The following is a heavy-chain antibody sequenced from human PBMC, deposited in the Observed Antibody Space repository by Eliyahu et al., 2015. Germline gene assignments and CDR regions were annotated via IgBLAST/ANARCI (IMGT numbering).Heavy chain of an antibody. D-gene: IGHD2-2*01. CDR3: ARDEICGSTICYATDY. J-gene: IGHJ4*02. CDR2: ISFSSSYI. Sequence: EVQLVESGGGLVQSGGSLRLSCAASGFTXGXNWMSWVRQAPGKGLEWVASISFSSSYIYYADSVKGRFTISRDNAKRSLYLQLNSLRDEDTAVYYCARDEICGSTICYATDYWGQGTLVTVSS. CDR1: GFTXGXNW. V-gene: IGHV3-21*02.